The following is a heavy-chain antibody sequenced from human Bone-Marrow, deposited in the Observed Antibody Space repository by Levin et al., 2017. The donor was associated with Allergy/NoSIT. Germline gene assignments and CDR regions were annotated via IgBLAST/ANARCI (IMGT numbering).Heavy chain of an antibody. V-gene: IGHV3-7*04. CDR1: GFTFGDFW. Sequence: PGGSLRLSCAASGFTFGDFWMNWVRQVPGKGLEWVASIRQDAGADSYADAVKGRFTVSRDNTRDSLYLQMNTLRAEDTAVYFCARAQRQLESGRRIAWKKQYSSYYYMDVWGKGTPVTVSS. CDR2: IRQDAGAD. J-gene: IGHJ6*03. D-gene: IGHD6-13*01. CDR3: ARAQRQLESGRRIAWKKQYSSYYYMDV.